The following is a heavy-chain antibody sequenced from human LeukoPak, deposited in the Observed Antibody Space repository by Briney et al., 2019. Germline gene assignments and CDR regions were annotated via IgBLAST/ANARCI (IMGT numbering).Heavy chain of an antibody. D-gene: IGHD6-13*01. J-gene: IGHJ5*02. Sequence: GKSLRLPCAASGFTFSSYSMNWVRQAPGKGLEWVSYISSSSSTIYYADSVKGRFTISRDNAKNSLYLQMNSLRAEDTAVYYCARGLPYSSSWYRGNWFDPWGQGTLVTVSS. V-gene: IGHV3-48*04. CDR2: ISSSSSTI. CDR3: ARGLPYSSSWYRGNWFDP. CDR1: GFTFSSYS.